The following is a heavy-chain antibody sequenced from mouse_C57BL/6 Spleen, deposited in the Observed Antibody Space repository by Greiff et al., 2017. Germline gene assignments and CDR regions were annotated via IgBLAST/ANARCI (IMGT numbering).Heavy chain of an antibody. CDR2: IDPSDSYP. V-gene: IGHV1-50*01. Sequence: QVHVKQPGAELVKPGASVKLSCKASGYTFTSYWMQWVKQRPGQGLEWIGEIDPSDSYPNSNQKFKGKATLTVDTSSSTAYMQLSSLTSEDSAVYYCARLSAVEAYWGQGTLVTVSA. J-gene: IGHJ3*01. CDR3: ARLSAVEAY. D-gene: IGHD1-1*01. CDR1: GYTFTSYW.